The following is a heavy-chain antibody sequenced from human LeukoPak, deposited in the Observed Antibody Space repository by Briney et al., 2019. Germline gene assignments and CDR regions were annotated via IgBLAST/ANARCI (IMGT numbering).Heavy chain of an antibody. Sequence: PGGSLRLSCAASGFTFSSYWMHWVRQAPGKGLVWVSRINSDGSSTSYADSVKGRFTISRDNAKNTLYLQMNSLRAEDTAVYYCARDFYAGSGSYLFDYWGQGTLVTVSS. D-gene: IGHD3-10*01. CDR2: INSDGSST. V-gene: IGHV3-74*01. J-gene: IGHJ4*02. CDR1: GFTFSSYW. CDR3: ARDFYAGSGSYLFDY.